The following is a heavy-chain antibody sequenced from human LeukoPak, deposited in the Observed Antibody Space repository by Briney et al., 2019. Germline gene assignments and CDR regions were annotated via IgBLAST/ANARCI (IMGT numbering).Heavy chain of an antibody. V-gene: IGHV4-61*02. Sequence: KTSETLSLTCTVSGGSISSGSYYWSWIRQPAGKGLEWIGRIYTSGSTNYNPSLKSRVTISVDTSKNQFSLKLSSVTAADTAEYYCARGFWSGPDYWGQGTLVTVSS. D-gene: IGHD3-3*01. J-gene: IGHJ4*02. CDR2: IYTSGST. CDR3: ARGFWSGPDY. CDR1: GGSISSGSYY.